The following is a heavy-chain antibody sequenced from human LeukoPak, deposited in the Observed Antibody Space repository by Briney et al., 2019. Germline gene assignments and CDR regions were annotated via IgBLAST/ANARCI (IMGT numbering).Heavy chain of an antibody. CDR1: GGSISSYY. Sequence: IPSETLSLTCTVSGGSISSYYWSWIRQPPGKGLEWIGYIYYSGSTYYNPSLKSRVTISVDTSKNQFSLKLSSVTAADTAVYYCARVPAEYYYYYMDVWGKGTTVTVSS. D-gene: IGHD2-2*01. V-gene: IGHV4-59*08. J-gene: IGHJ6*03. CDR3: ARVPAEYYYYYMDV. CDR2: IYYSGST.